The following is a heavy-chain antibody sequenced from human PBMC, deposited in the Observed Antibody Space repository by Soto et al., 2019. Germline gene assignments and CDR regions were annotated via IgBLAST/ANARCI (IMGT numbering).Heavy chain of an antibody. D-gene: IGHD3-10*01. Sequence: EVQLVQSGAEVKKPGESLKISCKGSGYSFTSYWIGWVRQMPGKGLEWMGIIYPGDSDTRYSPSFQGQVTISADKSISTAYLQWSSLKASDTAMYYCARQRHYYGSGSQSLGDWGQGTLVTVSS. V-gene: IGHV5-51*01. CDR3: ARQRHYYGSGSQSLGD. CDR1: GYSFTSYW. CDR2: IYPGDSDT. J-gene: IGHJ4*02.